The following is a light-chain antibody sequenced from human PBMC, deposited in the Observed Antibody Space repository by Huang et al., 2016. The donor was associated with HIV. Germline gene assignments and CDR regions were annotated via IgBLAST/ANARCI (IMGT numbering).Light chain of an antibody. CDR2: GTY. CDR1: QNINAY. J-gene: IGKJ4*01. Sequence: DVQMTQSPSSLSAFVGDTVTITCRASQNINAYLNWYQQKPGTAPKLLISGTYDLRSGVPSRFIGSRSGTAFTLTISSLQPEDSATYYCQPSYTSVVTFGGGTKVEI. CDR3: QPSYTSVVT. V-gene: IGKV1-39*01.